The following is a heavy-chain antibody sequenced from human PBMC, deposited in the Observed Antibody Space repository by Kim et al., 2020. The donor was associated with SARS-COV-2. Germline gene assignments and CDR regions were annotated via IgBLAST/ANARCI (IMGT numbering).Heavy chain of an antibody. CDR1: GFSFDNYW. J-gene: IGHJ4*02. V-gene: IGHV3-7*01. CDR3: ARIGDSSSCTDY. Sequence: GGSLRLSCVASGFSFDNYWMSWVRQAPGKGLEWVANIKQDGGQIYYLDSLKGRFTIYRDNAKNSVYLQLNSLRAEDTAVYYCARIGDSSSCTDYWGQGTLVTVSS. D-gene: IGHD6-13*01. CDR2: IKQDGGQI.